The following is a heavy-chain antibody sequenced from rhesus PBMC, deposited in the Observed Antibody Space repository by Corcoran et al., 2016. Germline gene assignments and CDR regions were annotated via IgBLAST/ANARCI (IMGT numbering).Heavy chain of an antibody. CDR2: IYSNSEMT. CDR1: GGPLRSGYYF. J-gene: IGHJ4*01. CDR3: ARKGWGGPFDY. V-gene: IGHV4S12*01. Sequence: QEQLQESGPGVVKPSETLSLTCGVSGGPLRSGYYFWSWIRQPPGKGLEWIGGIYSNSEMTNYRPSLTIRVTISKDTSKNQFSLKLSSVTAADTAVYYCARKGWGGPFDYWGQGVLVTVSS. D-gene: IGHD3-34*01.